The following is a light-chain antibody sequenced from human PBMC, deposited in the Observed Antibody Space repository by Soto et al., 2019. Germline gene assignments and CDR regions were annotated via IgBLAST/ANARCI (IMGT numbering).Light chain of an antibody. J-gene: IGKJ2*01. CDR3: EQGYKAPLT. CDR2: ATS. Sequence: DIQMTQSPSSLSASVGDRVTITCRASQSISMYLHWYQQKVGKAPKLLIYATSNLQSGVPSRFSGSGSGPDFTLTISGLQPEDCATYFCEQGYKAPLTFGQGTKL. V-gene: IGKV1-39*01. CDR1: QSISMY.